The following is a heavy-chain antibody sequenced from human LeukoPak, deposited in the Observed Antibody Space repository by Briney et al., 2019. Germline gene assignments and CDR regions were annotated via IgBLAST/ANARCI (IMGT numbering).Heavy chain of an antibody. V-gene: IGHV1-18*01. J-gene: IGHJ4*02. CDR3: ARDPPYYDSSGYYSSRLDY. Sequence: ASVKVSCKTSGYTFTSYGISWVRQAPGQGLEWMGWISAYNGNTNYAQKLQGRVTMTTDTSTSTAYMELRSLRSDDTAVYYCARDPPYYDSSGYYSSRLDYWGQGTLVTVSS. CDR1: GYTFTSYG. D-gene: IGHD3-22*01. CDR2: ISAYNGNT.